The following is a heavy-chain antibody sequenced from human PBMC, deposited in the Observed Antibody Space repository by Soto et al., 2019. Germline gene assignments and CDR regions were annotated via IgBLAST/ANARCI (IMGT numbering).Heavy chain of an antibody. CDR2: IWYDGSNK. D-gene: IGHD3-9*01. CDR1: GFTFSDYG. V-gene: IGHV3-33*01. Sequence: SVRLSWAASGFTFSDYGMHWVRQAPGKGLEWVAVIWYDGSNKYYADSVKGRFTISRDNSKNTLYLQMNSLRAEDTAVYYCARDPMHYDILTGYPPNSFDFWGQGTLVTVSS. CDR3: ARDPMHYDILTGYPPNSFDF. J-gene: IGHJ4*02.